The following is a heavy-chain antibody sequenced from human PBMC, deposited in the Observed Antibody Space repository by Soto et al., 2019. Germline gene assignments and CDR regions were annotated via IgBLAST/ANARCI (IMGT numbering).Heavy chain of an antibody. J-gene: IGHJ4*02. D-gene: IGHD3-22*01. CDR2: ISYDGSNE. CDR1: GFIFSRYT. V-gene: IGHV3-30*04. CDR3: ARNSDSSAYTPIGY. Sequence: QVQVVESGGGVVQPGRSLRLSCAGSGFIFSRYTMYWVRQAPGKGLEWVAVISYDGSNEYYADSVKGRFTISRDNSKDTLYLQMNSLRVDDTAVYYCARNSDSSAYTPIGYWGQGTLVTVSS.